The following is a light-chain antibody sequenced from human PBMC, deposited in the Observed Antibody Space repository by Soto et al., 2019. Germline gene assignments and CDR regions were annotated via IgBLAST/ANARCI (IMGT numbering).Light chain of an antibody. CDR1: QGISTY. Sequence: DIQLTQSPSFLSASVGDRVTITCRASQGISTYLAWYLQRPGKAPKLLIYGASTLQSGAPSRFSGSGSGTEFTLTISSLQPEDFGTYYCQRLNSDWYAFGQGTKLEIK. CDR3: QRLNSDWYA. CDR2: GAS. J-gene: IGKJ2*01. V-gene: IGKV1-9*01.